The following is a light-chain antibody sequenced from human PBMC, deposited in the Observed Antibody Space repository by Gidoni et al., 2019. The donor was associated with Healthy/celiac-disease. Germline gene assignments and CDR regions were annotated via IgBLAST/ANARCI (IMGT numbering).Light chain of an antibody. V-gene: IGLV3-25*03. Sequence: SYDLTQPPSVSVSTGQTATITCSGDALPKQYAYWYQQKPGQAPVRVIYKDSERPSGIPERFSGSSSGTTVTLTISGVQAEDEADYYCQSADSSGTYYVFGTGTKVTVL. CDR2: KDS. CDR3: QSADSSGTYYV. J-gene: IGLJ1*01. CDR1: ALPKQY.